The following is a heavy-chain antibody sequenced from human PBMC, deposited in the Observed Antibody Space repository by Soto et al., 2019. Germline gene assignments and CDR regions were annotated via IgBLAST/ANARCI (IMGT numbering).Heavy chain of an antibody. CDR1: GFTFTDHY. J-gene: IGHJ4*02. V-gene: IGHV3-11*01. CDR3: ARDIRGAN. D-gene: IGHD3-10*01. CDR2: INNGGSNI. Sequence: QVQLVESGGGLVKPGESLRLSCTASGFTFTDHYMTWIRQAPGKGLEWVSYINNGGSNIYYADSVRGRFTISRDNAKNSVNLQMSSLRAEDTAIYECARDIRGANWGQGTLVIVSS.